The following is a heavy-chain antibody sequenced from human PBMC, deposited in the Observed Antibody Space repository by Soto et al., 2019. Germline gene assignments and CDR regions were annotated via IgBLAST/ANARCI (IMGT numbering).Heavy chain of an antibody. CDR2: IYPGDSDT. V-gene: IGHV5-51*01. CDR1: GYSFTSYW. D-gene: IGHD4-17*01. Sequence: GKSLKISCKGSGYSFTSYWIGWVRQMPGKGLEWMGIIYPGDSDTRYSPSFQGQVTISADKSISTAYLQWSSLKASDTAMYYCARGSSGHYGDSISFDPWGQGTLVTVSS. J-gene: IGHJ5*02. CDR3: ARGSSGHYGDSISFDP.